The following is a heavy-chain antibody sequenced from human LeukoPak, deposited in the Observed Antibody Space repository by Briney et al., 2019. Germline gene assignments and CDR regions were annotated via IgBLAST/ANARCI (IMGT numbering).Heavy chain of an antibody. CDR1: GFSFSTMA. J-gene: IGHJ3*02. Sequence: AGGSLRLSCAASGFSFSTMAMSWVRQAPGQGLEWVSSIPASSANTNYVNPVKGRFTISRDNSKNTLYLQMNSLSAEDTAVYYCARRVEAVDIWGQGTMVTASS. CDR2: IPASSANT. V-gene: IGHV3-23*01. CDR3: ARRVEAVDI.